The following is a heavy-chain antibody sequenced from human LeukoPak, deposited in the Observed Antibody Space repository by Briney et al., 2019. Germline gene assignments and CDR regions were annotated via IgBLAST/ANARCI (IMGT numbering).Heavy chain of an antibody. CDR1: GFTFSSCA. CDR3: WKGRFTGYAGVDY. CDR2: ISGSGGIT. Sequence: GGSLRLSCVASGFTFSSCAMSWVRQAPGKGLEWVSAISGSGGITKNADSVKGRFSISRDNSKNTLYLQMNSLRAEDTAVYYCWKGRFTGYAGVDYWGQGTPVAVSS. D-gene: IGHD5-12*01. J-gene: IGHJ4*02. V-gene: IGHV3-23*01.